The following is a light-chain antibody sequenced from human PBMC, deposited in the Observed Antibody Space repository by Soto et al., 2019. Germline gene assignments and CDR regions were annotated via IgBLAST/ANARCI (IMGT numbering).Light chain of an antibody. Sequence: DIQMTQSPSSLSASVGDRVTITCRASLSIRSHLNWYQQKPGKAPELLIFAASSWRSGVPSRFTGSGSGTDFTLTISSLQPEDFATYYCQQSFSTPHTFGQGTKVEIK. CDR3: QQSFSTPHT. V-gene: IGKV1-39*01. CDR2: AAS. J-gene: IGKJ2*01. CDR1: LSIRSH.